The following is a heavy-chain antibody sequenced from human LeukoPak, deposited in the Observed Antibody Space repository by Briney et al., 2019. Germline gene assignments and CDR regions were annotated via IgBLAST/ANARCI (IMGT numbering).Heavy chain of an antibody. J-gene: IGHJ4*02. CDR2: IYYSGST. CDR1: GGSISSSSYY. V-gene: IGHV4-39*07. D-gene: IGHD3-16*02. Sequence: SETLSLTCTVSGGSISSSSYYWGWIRQPPGKGLEWIGSIYYSGSTYYNPSLKSRVTISVDTSKNQFSLKLSSVTAADTAVYYCASLTFGGVIASRGQGTLVTVSS. CDR3: ASLTFGGVIAS.